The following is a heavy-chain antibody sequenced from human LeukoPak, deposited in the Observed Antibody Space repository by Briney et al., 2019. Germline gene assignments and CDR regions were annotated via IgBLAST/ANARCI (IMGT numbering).Heavy chain of an antibody. CDR1: GGSISSYY. D-gene: IGHD2-2*01. CDR3: ARGDCSSTICYSPMDV. J-gene: IGHJ6*03. Sequence: SETLSLTCTVSGGSISSYYWSWIRQPPGKGLEWIGSIYYSGSTYYNPSLKSRVTISVDTSKNQFSLEVNSVTAADTAVYYCARGDCSSTICYSPMDVWGKGTTVTVSS. CDR2: IYYSGST. V-gene: IGHV4-59*08.